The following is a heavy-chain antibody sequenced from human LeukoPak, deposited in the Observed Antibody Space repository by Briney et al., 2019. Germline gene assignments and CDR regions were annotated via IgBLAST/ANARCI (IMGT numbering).Heavy chain of an antibody. D-gene: IGHD3-10*01. CDR2: ISGSGGST. J-gene: IGHJ4*02. V-gene: IGHV3-23*01. CDR3: AKPRFGEPNYYFDY. Sequence: GGSLRLSCAASGFTFSSYAMSWVRQAPGKGLEWVSAISGSGGSTYYADSVRGRFTISRDNSKNTLYLQMNSLRAEDTAVYYCAKPRFGEPNYYFDYWGQGTLVTVSS. CDR1: GFTFSSYA.